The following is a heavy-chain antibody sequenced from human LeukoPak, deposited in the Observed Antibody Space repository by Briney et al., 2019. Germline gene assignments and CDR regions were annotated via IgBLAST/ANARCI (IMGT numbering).Heavy chain of an antibody. D-gene: IGHD3-10*01. J-gene: IGHJ4*02. CDR2: ISGSGGST. CDR3: AKDPMVLVREPLFDY. Sequence: GGSLRLSCAASGFTFSSYAMSWVRQAPGKGLEWVSAISGSGGSTYYADSVKGRFTISRDNSKNTLYLQMNSLRAEDTAVYYYAKDPMVLVREPLFDYWGQGTLVTVSS. CDR1: GFTFSSYA. V-gene: IGHV3-23*01.